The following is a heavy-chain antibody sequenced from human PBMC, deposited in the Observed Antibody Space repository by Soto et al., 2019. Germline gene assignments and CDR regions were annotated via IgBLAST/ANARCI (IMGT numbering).Heavy chain of an antibody. CDR1: GFTVSTKY. V-gene: IGHV3-66*01. CDR3: ARDPWVADD. J-gene: IGHJ4*02. CDR2: IYSGGSK. Sequence: GGSLRLSCAASGFTVSTKYMSWVRQAPGKCLEWVSVIYSGGSKFYADSVRGRFTISRDNSKNTVNLHMNSLRAEDTAVYYWARDPWVADDWGQGTLVSVSS. D-gene: IGHD3-16*01.